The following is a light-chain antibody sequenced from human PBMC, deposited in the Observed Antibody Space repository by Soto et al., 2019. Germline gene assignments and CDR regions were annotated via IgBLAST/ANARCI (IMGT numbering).Light chain of an antibody. CDR3: QQSYSTPIT. CDR2: AAS. J-gene: IGKJ5*01. Sequence: DIQMTQAPSSHCAFVGAPVTITCRASQSISSYLNWYQQKPGKAPKLLIYAASSLQSGVPSRFSGSGSGTDFTLTISSLQPEDFATYYCQQSYSTPITVGQGTRLEI. V-gene: IGKV1-39*01. CDR1: QSISSY.